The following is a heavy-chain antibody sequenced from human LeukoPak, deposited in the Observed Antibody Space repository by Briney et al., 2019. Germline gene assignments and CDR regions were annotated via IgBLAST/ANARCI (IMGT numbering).Heavy chain of an antibody. CDR2: IYHDGST. V-gene: IGHV4-4*02. Sequence: SETLSLTCAVSGGSISSNNWWIWVRQSPEKGLEWIGEIYHDGSTNYNPSLKSRVTISMDKSKNQLSLKLNFVTAADTAVYYCARHGSSWTYFDYWGQGTLVTVSS. CDR1: GGSISSNNW. CDR3: ARHGSSWTYFDY. J-gene: IGHJ4*02. D-gene: IGHD6-13*01.